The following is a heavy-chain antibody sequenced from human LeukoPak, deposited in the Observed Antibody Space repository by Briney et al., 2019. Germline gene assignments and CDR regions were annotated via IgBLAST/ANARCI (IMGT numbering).Heavy chain of an antibody. Sequence: PGGSLRLSCAASGFTFSSYDMHWVRQATGKGLEWVSVIRTTGDTYYPGSVKGRFTISRENTKNALYLQMNSLRAGDTAVYYCARAAMITFAGVTPYGMDVWGQGTRVTVSS. CDR1: GFTFSSYD. V-gene: IGHV3-13*01. J-gene: IGHJ6*02. D-gene: IGHD3-16*01. CDR3: ARAAMITFAGVTPYGMDV. CDR2: IRTTGDT.